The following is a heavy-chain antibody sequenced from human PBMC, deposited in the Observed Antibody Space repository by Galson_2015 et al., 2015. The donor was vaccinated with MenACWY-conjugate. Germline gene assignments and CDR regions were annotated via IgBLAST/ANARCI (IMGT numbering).Heavy chain of an antibody. J-gene: IGHJ4*02. D-gene: IGHD6-19*01. Sequence: SLRLSCAASGLTVSSYSMNRVRQAPGKGLEWVADTYPNGVTTYYAETVKGRFTISRDKSKNTVYLHMNSLRAEDPAVYYSAKDRQPDSCWNFDYWGQGTLVTVSS. CDR1: GLTVSSYS. CDR3: AKDRQPDSCWNFDY. CDR2: TYPNGVTT. V-gene: IGHV3-23*01.